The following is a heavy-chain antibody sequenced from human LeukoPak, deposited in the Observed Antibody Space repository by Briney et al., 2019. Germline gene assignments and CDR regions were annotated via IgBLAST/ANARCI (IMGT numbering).Heavy chain of an antibody. J-gene: IGHJ4*02. CDR2: IYYSGST. V-gene: IGHV4-59*08. CDR1: GGSISSYY. Sequence: PSETLSLTCTVSGGSISSYYWNWIRQPPGKGLEWIGYIYYSGSTDYSPSLKSRVSMSVDTSKNQFSLKLSSVTATDTAVYYCARQRLLWFGESNSGFDYWGQGTLVTVSS. CDR3: ARQRLLWFGESNSGFDY. D-gene: IGHD3-10*01.